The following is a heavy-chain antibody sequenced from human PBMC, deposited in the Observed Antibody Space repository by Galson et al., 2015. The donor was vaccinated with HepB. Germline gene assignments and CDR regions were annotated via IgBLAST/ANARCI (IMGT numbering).Heavy chain of an antibody. D-gene: IGHD1-26*01. V-gene: IGHV4-39*01. CDR3: ARRGGNFDS. CDR1: GGSISSGSYY. Sequence: ETLSLTSTVSGGSISSGSYYWGWIRQPPGKELEWIGSICYTGSIYYNPSLKSRVNMSVDTSKNQFSLKLASVTVADTAMYYCARRGGNFDSWGQGTLVTVSS. J-gene: IGHJ4*02. CDR2: ICYTGSI.